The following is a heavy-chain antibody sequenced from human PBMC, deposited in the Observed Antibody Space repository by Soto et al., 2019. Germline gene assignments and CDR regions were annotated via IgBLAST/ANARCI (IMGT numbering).Heavy chain of an antibody. CDR3: ASAMTLGWSPQAY. CDR1: GYTFTSYG. CDR2: ISAYNGNT. D-gene: IGHD3-3*01. V-gene: IGHV1-18*04. Sequence: ASVKVSCKASGYTFTSYGISWVRQAPGQGLEWMGWISAYNGNTNYAQKLQGRVTMTTDTSTSTAYVELRSLRTEDTALYYCASAMTLGWSPQAYWGQGTPVTVSS. J-gene: IGHJ4*02.